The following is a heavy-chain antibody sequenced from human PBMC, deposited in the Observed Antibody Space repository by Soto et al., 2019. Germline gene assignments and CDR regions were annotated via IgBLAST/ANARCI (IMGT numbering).Heavy chain of an antibody. V-gene: IGHV1-69*09. D-gene: IGHD1-26*01. CDR3: ARGKEWEQPSNHYDFDY. Sequence: QVQLVQSGAEVKTPGSSVRVSCKTAGRTFLISAIAWVRQAPGQGLEWMGGIIPILGLIHIAQNFQGRVNSAADRCTSTAYMDLSSLRAEDTATYFCARGKEWEQPSNHYDFDYRGQGSQVIVSS. J-gene: IGHJ4*02. CDR1: GRTFLISA. CDR2: IIPILGLI.